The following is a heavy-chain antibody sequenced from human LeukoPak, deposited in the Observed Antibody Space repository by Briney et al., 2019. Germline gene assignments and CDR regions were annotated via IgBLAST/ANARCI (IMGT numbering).Heavy chain of an antibody. J-gene: IGHJ5*02. D-gene: IGHD3-3*01. CDR2: IDHSGGA. CDR3: ARGLSYYDFWSGSYSRFSWFDP. Sequence: SETLSLTCAVCGGSFSGYYWSWIRQPPGKGLEWVGEIDHSGGANYNPSLKSRVTISVDKSKNQFSLKLSSVTAEDTAVYYCARGLSYYDFWSGSYSRFSWFDPWGQGTLVTVSS. V-gene: IGHV4-34*01. CDR1: GGSFSGYY.